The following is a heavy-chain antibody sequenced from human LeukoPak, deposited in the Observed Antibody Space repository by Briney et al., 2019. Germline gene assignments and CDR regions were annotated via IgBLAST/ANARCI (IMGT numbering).Heavy chain of an antibody. CDR2: ISAYNGNT. Sequence: ASVKVSCKASGYTFTSYGISWVRQAPGQGLEWMGWISAYNGNTNYAQKLQGRVTMTTDTSTSTAYMELRSLRSDDTAVYYCARDRDLYGSSWSSADAFDIWGQGTMVTVSS. CDR3: ARDRDLYGSSWSSADAFDI. J-gene: IGHJ3*02. D-gene: IGHD6-13*01. CDR1: GYTFTSYG. V-gene: IGHV1-18*01.